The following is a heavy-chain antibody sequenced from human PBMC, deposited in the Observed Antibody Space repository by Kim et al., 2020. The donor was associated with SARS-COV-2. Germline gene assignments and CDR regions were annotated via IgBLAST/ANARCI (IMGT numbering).Heavy chain of an antibody. D-gene: IGHD2-2*01. V-gene: IGHV3-30*18. CDR3: AKDLYCSSTSCYGPSTAYYGMDV. CDR1: GFTFSSYG. J-gene: IGHJ6*02. Sequence: GGSLRLSCAASGFTFSSYGMHWVRQAPGKGLEWVAVISYDGSNKYYADSVKGRFTISRDNSKNTLYLQMNSLRAEDTAVYYCAKDLYCSSTSCYGPSTAYYGMDVWGQGTTVTVSS. CDR2: ISYDGSNK.